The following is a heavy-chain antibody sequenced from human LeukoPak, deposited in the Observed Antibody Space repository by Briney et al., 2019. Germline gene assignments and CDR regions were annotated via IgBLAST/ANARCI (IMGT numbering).Heavy chain of an antibody. D-gene: IGHD5-18*01. Sequence: SGKVSCKASGGTFSSYAISWVRQAPGQGLEWMGGIIPIFGTANYAQKFQGRVTITADESTSTAYMELSSLRSEDTAVYYCARVPVDTAMANTHQLTPYFDYWGQGTLVTVSS. V-gene: IGHV1-69*13. CDR1: GGTFSSYA. J-gene: IGHJ4*02. CDR3: ARVPVDTAMANTHQLTPYFDY. CDR2: IIPIFGTA.